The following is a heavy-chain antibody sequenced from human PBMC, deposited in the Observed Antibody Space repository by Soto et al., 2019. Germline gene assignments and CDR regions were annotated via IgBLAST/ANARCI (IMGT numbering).Heavy chain of an antibody. D-gene: IGHD6-19*01. J-gene: IGHJ4*02. V-gene: IGHV3-30*04. CDR2: ISYDDSNK. CDR3: ARDPTAVATYYFDN. CDR1: GFTLTNHA. Sequence: PGGSLRLSCAVSGFTLTNHALHWVRQAPGKGLEWVAVISYDDSNKYYPDSAKGRFTVSRDKSKNTLYLQMNSLRTEDTAVYYCARDPTAVATYYFDNWGQGTLVTVSS.